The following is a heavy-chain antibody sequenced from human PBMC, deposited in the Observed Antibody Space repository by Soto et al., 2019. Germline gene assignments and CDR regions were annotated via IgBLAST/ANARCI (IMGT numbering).Heavy chain of an antibody. Sequence: NPSETLSLTCTVSGGSISTYYWSWIRQPSGKGLEWIGRIYTSGTSNYNPSLKSRVAMSVDTSKNLFSLNLTSVTAADTAVYYCAGTKIRLMVRGVQNGLDVWGQGTTVTVSS. CDR1: GGSISTYY. CDR3: AGTKIRLMVRGVQNGLDV. CDR2: IYTSGTS. D-gene: IGHD3-10*01. V-gene: IGHV4-4*07. J-gene: IGHJ6*02.